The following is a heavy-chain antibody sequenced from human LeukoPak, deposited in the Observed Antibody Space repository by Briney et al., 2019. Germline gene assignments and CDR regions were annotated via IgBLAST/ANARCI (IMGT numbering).Heavy chain of an antibody. CDR1: GYTFTSYG. D-gene: IGHD3-3*01. V-gene: IGHV1-18*01. CDR2: ISAYNGNT. Sequence: AASVKVSCKASGYTFTSYGISWVRQAPGQGLEWMGWISAYNGNTNYAQKLQGRVTMTTDTSTSTAYMELRSLRSDDTAVYYCARANHDFWSGYYLDYYYYMDVWGKGTTVTVSS. CDR3: ARANHDFWSGYYLDYYYYMDV. J-gene: IGHJ6*03.